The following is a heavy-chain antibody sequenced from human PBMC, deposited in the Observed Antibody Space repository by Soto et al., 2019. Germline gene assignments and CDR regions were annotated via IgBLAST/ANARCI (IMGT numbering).Heavy chain of an antibody. CDR1: GYTFTSYG. V-gene: IGHV1-18*01. Sequence: GASVKVSCKASGYTFTSYGISWVRQAPGQGLEWMGWISAYNGNTNYAQKLQGRVTMTTDTSTSTAYMELRSLRSDDTAVYYCARVLAAAGNNGSAPWGKGTRVPVSS. J-gene: IGHJ5*02. CDR2: ISAYNGNT. CDR3: ARVLAAAGNNGSAP. D-gene: IGHD6-13*01.